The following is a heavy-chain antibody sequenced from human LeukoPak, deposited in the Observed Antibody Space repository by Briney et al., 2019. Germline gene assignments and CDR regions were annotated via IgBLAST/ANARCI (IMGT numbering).Heavy chain of an antibody. D-gene: IGHD3-16*02. CDR3: TIDYDYAWGSFRLGY. Sequence: GGSLRLSCEGSGFTFTNDWMTWVRQAPGKGLEWIGRINSMTDGGAKDYAAPVKGRFTISRDDSRNTLYLQMSNLKTEDTAVYYCTIDYDYAWGSFRLGYWGQGTQVTVSS. CDR1: GFTFTNDW. V-gene: IGHV3-15*01. J-gene: IGHJ4*02. CDR2: INSMTDGGAK.